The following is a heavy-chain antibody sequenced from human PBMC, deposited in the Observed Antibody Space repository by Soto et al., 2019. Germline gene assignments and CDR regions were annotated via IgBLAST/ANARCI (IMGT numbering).Heavy chain of an antibody. CDR3: TKDGDSADYGY. V-gene: IGHV1-8*01. Sequence: ASVKVSCKASGYTFTSYDINWVRQATGQGLEWMGWMNPNSGNTGYAQKFQGRVTMTRNTSISTAYMELTSLRSEDTAVYYCTKDGDSADYGYWGQGTLVTVSS. D-gene: IGHD2-21*01. CDR2: MNPNSGNT. CDR1: GYTFTSYD. J-gene: IGHJ4*02.